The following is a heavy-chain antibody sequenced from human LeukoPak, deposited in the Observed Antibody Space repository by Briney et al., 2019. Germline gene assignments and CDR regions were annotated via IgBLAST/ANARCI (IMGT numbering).Heavy chain of an antibody. CDR2: ISNSGGST. V-gene: IGHV3-23*01. CDR3: AKDPVAAGGTGWFDP. CDR1: GFTFSSYA. D-gene: IGHD6-13*01. Sequence: PGGSLRLSCAASGFTFSSYAMSWVRQAPGKGLEWVSGISNSGGSTYYAGSVKGRFTISRDNSKNTLYLQMNSLRADDTAVYYCAKDPVAAGGTGWFDPWGQGTLVTVSS. J-gene: IGHJ5*02.